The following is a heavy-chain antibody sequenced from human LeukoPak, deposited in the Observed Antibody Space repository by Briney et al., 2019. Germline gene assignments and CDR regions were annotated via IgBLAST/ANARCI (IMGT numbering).Heavy chain of an antibody. J-gene: IGHJ5*02. CDR2: ISAYNGNT. Sequence: ASVKVSCKASGYTFTGYYMHWVRQAPGQGLEWMGWISAYNGNTNYAQKLQGRVTMTTDTSTSTAYMELRSLRSDDTAVYYCARVQGGGTNWFDPWGQGTLVTVSS. CDR3: ARVQGGGTNWFDP. D-gene: IGHD2-15*01. CDR1: GYTFTGYY. V-gene: IGHV1-18*04.